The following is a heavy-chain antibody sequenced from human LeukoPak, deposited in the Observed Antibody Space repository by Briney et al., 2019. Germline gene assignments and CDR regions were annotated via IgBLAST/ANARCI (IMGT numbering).Heavy chain of an antibody. CDR1: GGSIRSYS. J-gene: IGHJ4*02. D-gene: IGHD5-24*01. CDR2: LYYSGST. Sequence: PSETLSLTCTVSGGSIRSYSWGWIRQPPGKPLEWIGYLYYSGSTDYNPSLRSRVTISSDTSNNQFSLRLSSVTAADTAVYYCAKDGRENSFDYWGQGTLVTVSS. CDR3: AKDGRENSFDY. V-gene: IGHV4-59*01.